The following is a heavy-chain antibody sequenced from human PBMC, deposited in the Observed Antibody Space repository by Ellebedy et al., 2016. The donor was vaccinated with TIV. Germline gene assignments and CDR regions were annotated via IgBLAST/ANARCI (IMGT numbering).Heavy chain of an antibody. CDR3: ARNFYGDYDPVFDY. V-gene: IGHV3-30*19. D-gene: IGHD4-17*01. CDR2: ISYDGSNK. Sequence: PGGSLRLSCAASGFTFSYYGMHWVRQAPGKGLEWVAVISYDGSNKYYADSVKGRFTISRDNSKNTLYLQMNSLRAEDTAVYYCARNFYGDYDPVFDYWGQGTLVTVSS. J-gene: IGHJ4*02. CDR1: GFTFSYYG.